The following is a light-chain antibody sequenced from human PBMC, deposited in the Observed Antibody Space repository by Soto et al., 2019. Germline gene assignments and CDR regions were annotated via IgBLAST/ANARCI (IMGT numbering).Light chain of an antibody. Sequence: QSVLTQPPSASGTPGQRVTISCSGSNSNIGRNTVNWYQQLPGAAPNLLIYSNNERPSGVPDRFSGSKSGTSASLAISGLQSEDEADYYCAAWXXXLXXXVFGXGT. CDR3: AAWXXXLXXXV. J-gene: IGLJ2*01. CDR1: NSNIGRNT. V-gene: IGLV1-44*01. CDR2: SNN.